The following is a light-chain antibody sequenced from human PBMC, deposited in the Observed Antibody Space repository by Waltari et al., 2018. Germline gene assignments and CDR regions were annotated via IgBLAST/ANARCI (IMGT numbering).Light chain of an antibody. CDR2: DAS. Sequence: EIVLTQSPATLSLSPGETATLSCRASQSIRTYLGWYQQKPGQAPRLLPFDASSRATGIPARCRGTGSGTDVTLTVSDLEPEDVGIYYCQQRSIWPYTFGQGTRLEIK. J-gene: IGKJ2*01. V-gene: IGKV3-11*01. CDR1: QSIRTY. CDR3: QQRSIWPYT.